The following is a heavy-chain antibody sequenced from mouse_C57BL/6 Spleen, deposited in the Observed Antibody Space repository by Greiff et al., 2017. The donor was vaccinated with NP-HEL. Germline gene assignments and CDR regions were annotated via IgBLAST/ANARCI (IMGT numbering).Heavy chain of an antibody. D-gene: IGHD1-1*01. CDR2: ISSGGDYI. CDR1: GFTFSSYA. V-gene: IGHV5-9-1*02. CDR3: TRDRDYYGSSPAWFAY. Sequence: EVQLVESGEGLVKPGGSLKLSCAASGFTFSSYAMSWVRQTPEKRLEWVAYISSGGDYIYYADTVKGRFTISRDNARNTLYLQMSSLKSEDTAMYYCTRDRDYYGSSPAWFAYWGQGTLVTVSA. J-gene: IGHJ3*01.